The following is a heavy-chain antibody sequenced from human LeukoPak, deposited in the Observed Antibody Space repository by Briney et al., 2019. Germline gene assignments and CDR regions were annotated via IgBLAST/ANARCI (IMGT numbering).Heavy chain of an antibody. J-gene: IGHJ4*02. CDR3: ARAGRGTPLGWNYGGTFDY. Sequence: GGSLRLSCAASGFTFSSYAMHWARQAPGKGLGGGAVLSYDGSNKYYADSVKGRFTISRDNSKNTLYLQMNSLRAEDTAVYYCARAGRGTPLGWNYGGTFDYWGQGTLVTVSS. CDR1: GFTFSSYA. CDR2: LSYDGSNK. V-gene: IGHV3-30*01. D-gene: IGHD1-7*01.